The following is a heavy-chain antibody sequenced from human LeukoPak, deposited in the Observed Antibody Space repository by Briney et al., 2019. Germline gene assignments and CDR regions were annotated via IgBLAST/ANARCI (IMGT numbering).Heavy chain of an antibody. Sequence: GGSLRLSCAASGFTFDDYAMHWVRQAPGKGLEWVSGISWNSGSIGYADSVKGRFTISRDNAKNSLYLQMNSLRAEDTALYYCAKDSTYYYDSSGRHLDYWGQGTLVTVSS. CDR2: ISWNSGSI. J-gene: IGHJ4*02. V-gene: IGHV3-9*01. D-gene: IGHD3-22*01. CDR1: GFTFDDYA. CDR3: AKDSTYYYDSSGRHLDY.